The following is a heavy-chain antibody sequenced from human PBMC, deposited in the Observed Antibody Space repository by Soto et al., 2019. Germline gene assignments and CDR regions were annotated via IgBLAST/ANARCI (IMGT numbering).Heavy chain of an antibody. CDR3: ETGTAPTTQFDY. CDR2: FDPEDGET. V-gene: IGHV1-24*01. CDR1: GYTLTELS. D-gene: IGHD1-7*01. Sequence: GASVKVSCKVSGYTLTELSMHWVRQAPGKGLEWMGGFDPEDGETIYAQKFQGRVTMTEDTSTDTAYMELSSLRSEDTAVYYCETGTAPTTQFDYWGQGTLVTVS. J-gene: IGHJ4*02.